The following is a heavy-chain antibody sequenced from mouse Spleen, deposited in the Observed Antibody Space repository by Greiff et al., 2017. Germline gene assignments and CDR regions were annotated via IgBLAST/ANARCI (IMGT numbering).Heavy chain of an antibody. V-gene: IGHV14-4*01. D-gene: IGHD6-2*01. J-gene: IGHJ4*01. Sequence: EVQLQQSGAELVRPGASVKLSCTASGFNIKDDYMHWVKQRPEQGLEWIGWIDPENGDTEYASKFQGKATITADTSSNTAYLQLSSLTSEDTAVYYCTFYHLWDYAMDYWSQGTSVTVSS. CDR3: TFYHLWDYAMDY. CDR1: GFNIKDDY. CDR2: IDPENGDT.